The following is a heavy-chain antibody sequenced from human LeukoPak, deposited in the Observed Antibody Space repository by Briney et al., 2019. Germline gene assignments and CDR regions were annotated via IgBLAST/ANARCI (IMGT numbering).Heavy chain of an antibody. D-gene: IGHD2-2*02. Sequence: PSETLSLTCTVSGGAISNYYWSWIRQPPGKGLEWIGYIYYSGSTNYNPSLKSRVTISVDTSKNQFSLKLSSVTAADTAVYYCARALTTGPYRYTDFDYWGQGTLVTVSS. CDR3: ARALTTGPYRYTDFDY. J-gene: IGHJ4*02. CDR1: GGAISNYY. V-gene: IGHV4-59*01. CDR2: IYYSGST.